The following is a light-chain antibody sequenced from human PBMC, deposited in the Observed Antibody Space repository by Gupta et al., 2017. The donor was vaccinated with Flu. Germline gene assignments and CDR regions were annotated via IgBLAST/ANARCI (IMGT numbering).Light chain of an antibody. Sequence: EIVLTQSPATLSLSPGERATLSCRASQSVSINLAWYQQKPGQAPRLLIYDASNRDAGIPARFSGSGCGKDVTLTISSREQEDFAVYYCQQRSNWPLLTFGGGTKVEIK. J-gene: IGKJ4*01. CDR2: DAS. V-gene: IGKV3-11*01. CDR3: QQRSNWPLLT. CDR1: QSVSIN.